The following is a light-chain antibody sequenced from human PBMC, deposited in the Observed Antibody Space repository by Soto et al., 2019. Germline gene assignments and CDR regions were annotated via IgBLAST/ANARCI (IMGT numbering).Light chain of an antibody. J-gene: IGLJ1*01. Sequence: QSALTQPPSASGSPGQSVTISCTGTANDIGDYNYVSWYQQHPGRAPKLIIYEVTKRPSGVPNRFSASKSGNTASLTVSGLQAEDEADYYCSSYAGNNNYVFGTGTKLTVL. CDR1: ANDIGDYNY. CDR3: SSYAGNNNYV. V-gene: IGLV2-8*01. CDR2: EVT.